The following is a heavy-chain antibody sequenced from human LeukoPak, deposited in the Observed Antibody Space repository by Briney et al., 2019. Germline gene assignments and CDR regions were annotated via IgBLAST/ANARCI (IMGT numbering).Heavy chain of an antibody. D-gene: IGHD4-17*01. J-gene: IGHJ4*02. V-gene: IGHV3-48*03. CDR2: ISSSGSTI. CDR1: GFTFSSYE. CDR3: ASVRPGYGDYEDY. Sequence: GGSLRLSCAASGFTFSSYEMNWVRQAPGKGLEWVSCISSSGSTIYYADSVKGRFTISRDNAKNSLYLQMNSLRAEDTAVYYCASVRPGYGDYEDYWGQGTLVTVSS.